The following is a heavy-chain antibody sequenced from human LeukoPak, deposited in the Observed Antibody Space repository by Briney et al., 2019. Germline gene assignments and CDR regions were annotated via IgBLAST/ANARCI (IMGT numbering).Heavy chain of an antibody. J-gene: IGHJ4*02. CDR1: RFTFSSYA. CDR3: AKDDGDYLRSSDY. Sequence: GGSLRLSCAASRFTFSSYAMNWVRQAPGKGLEWVSAISGSGGSTYYADSVKGRFTISRDNSKNTLYLQMNSLRAEDTAVYYCAKDDGDYLRSSDYWGQGTLVTVSS. D-gene: IGHD4-17*01. V-gene: IGHV3-23*01. CDR2: ISGSGGST.